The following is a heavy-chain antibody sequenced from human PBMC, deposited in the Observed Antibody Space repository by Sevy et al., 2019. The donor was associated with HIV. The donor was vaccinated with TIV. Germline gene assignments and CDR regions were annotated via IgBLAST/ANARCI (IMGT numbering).Heavy chain of an antibody. J-gene: IGHJ4*02. D-gene: IGHD6-19*01. CDR2: INTGNGDT. V-gene: IGHV1-3*04. CDR1: GYTFTSFA. CDR3: ASRPGIAVAGFDY. Sequence: ASVKVSCKASGYTFTSFAMNWGRQAPGQRLEWMGWINTGNGDTRYSQKFEGRVTITRDTSASTAYMELSSLRFEDTAVYYCASRPGIAVAGFDYWGQGTLVTVSS.